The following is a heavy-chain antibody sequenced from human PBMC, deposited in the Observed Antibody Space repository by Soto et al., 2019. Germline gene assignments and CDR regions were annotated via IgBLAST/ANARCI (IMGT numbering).Heavy chain of an antibody. V-gene: IGHV3-74*01. CDR3: AKVETYYDFWSGYYTDYYYGMDV. Sequence: GVSLXLSFAAPGFTFTNYWMHWVRQVPGKGLVWVSRINNDGSGTSYADSVKGRFTISRDNSKNTLYLQMNSLRAEDTAVYYCAKVETYYDFWSGYYTDYYYGMDVWGQGTTVTVSS. D-gene: IGHD3-3*01. CDR2: INNDGSGT. J-gene: IGHJ6*02. CDR1: GFTFTNYW.